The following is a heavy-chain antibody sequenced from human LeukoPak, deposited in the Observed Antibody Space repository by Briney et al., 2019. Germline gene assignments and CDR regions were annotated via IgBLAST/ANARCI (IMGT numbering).Heavy chain of an antibody. CDR3: ARSTYYDFWSGYPCGMDV. Sequence: GGSLRLSRAASGFTFSSYGMHWVRQAPGKGLEWVAVIWYDGSNKYYADSVKGRFTISRDNSKNTLYLQMNSLRAEDTAVYYCARSTYYDFWSGYPCGMDVWGQGTTVTVSS. CDR1: GFTFSSYG. CDR2: IWYDGSNK. D-gene: IGHD3-3*01. J-gene: IGHJ6*02. V-gene: IGHV3-33*01.